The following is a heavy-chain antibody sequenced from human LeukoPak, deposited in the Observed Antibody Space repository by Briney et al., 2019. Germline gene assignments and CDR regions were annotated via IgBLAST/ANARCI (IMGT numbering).Heavy chain of an antibody. CDR2: IKQDGSEK. V-gene: IGHV3-7*01. CDR1: GFTFSSYW. Sequence: GGSLRLSCAASGFTFSSYWMSWVRQAPGKGLEWVANIKQDGSEKYYVDSVKGRLTISRDNAKNSLYLQMNSLRAEDTAVYYCARHGYCSSTSCYTDFDYWGQGTLVTVSS. CDR3: ARHGYCSSTSCYTDFDY. D-gene: IGHD2-2*02. J-gene: IGHJ4*02.